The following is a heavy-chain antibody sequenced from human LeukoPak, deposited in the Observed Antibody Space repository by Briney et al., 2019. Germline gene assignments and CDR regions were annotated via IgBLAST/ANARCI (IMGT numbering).Heavy chain of an antibody. J-gene: IGHJ4*02. V-gene: IGHV4-61*02. D-gene: IGHD4-17*01. Sequence: SETLSLTCTVSGGSISSGSYYWSWIRQPAGKELEWIGRIYTTGSTNYSPSLKSRVTISADTSKNQFSLKLSSVTAADTAVYYCARDNPFKHDYVNWGQGTLVTVSS. CDR1: GGSISSGSYY. CDR2: IYTTGST. CDR3: ARDNPFKHDYVN.